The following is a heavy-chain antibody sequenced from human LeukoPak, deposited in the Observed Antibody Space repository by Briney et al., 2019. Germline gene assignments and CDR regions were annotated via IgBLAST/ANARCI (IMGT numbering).Heavy chain of an antibody. Sequence: GGSLRLSRAASGFTFSSYAMSWVRQAPGKGLEWVSAISGSGGSTYYADSVKGRFTISRDNSKNTLYLQMNSLRAEDTAVYYCAKGGEQWLLFDWFDPWGQGTLVTVSS. J-gene: IGHJ5*02. CDR2: ISGSGGST. CDR1: GFTFSSYA. CDR3: AKGGEQWLLFDWFDP. V-gene: IGHV3-23*01. D-gene: IGHD6-19*01.